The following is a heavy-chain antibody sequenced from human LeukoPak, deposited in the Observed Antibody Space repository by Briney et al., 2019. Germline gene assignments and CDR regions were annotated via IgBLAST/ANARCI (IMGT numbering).Heavy chain of an antibody. V-gene: IGHV3-23*01. CDR3: AKKSAMGWFDP. Sequence: GGSLRLSCAASGFTFSSYDMSWVRQAPGKGLEWVSVITGSGGSTDYADSVKGRFTISRDNAKNTLHLQMKSLRAEDTAVYYCAKKSAMGWFDPWGQGTLVTVSS. CDR1: GFTFSSYD. CDR2: ITGSGGST. J-gene: IGHJ5*02. D-gene: IGHD2-2*01.